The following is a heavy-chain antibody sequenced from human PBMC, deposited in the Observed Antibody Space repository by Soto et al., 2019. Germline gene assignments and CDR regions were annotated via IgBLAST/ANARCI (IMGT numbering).Heavy chain of an antibody. V-gene: IGHV5-51*01. J-gene: IGHJ4*02. CDR3: ARVYVWNCISTSCPFDY. Sequence: PGESLKISCKGSGYSFTTYWIGWVRQMPGKGLEWMGIIYPGDSDTRYSPSFQGQVTISADKSISTAYLQWSSLKASDTAVYYCARVYVWNCISTSCPFDYWGQGTLVTISS. CDR2: IYPGDSDT. CDR1: GYSFTTYW. D-gene: IGHD2-2*01.